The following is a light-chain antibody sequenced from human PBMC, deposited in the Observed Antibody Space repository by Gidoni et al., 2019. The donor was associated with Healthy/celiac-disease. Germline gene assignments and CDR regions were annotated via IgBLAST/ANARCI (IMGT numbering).Light chain of an antibody. CDR1: QSVSSSY. CDR2: GAS. Sequence: IVLTQSPCTLSLSPGERATLSCRASQSVSSSYLTWYQQKPGQAPRLLIYGASRRATGIPDRFSGSGSGTDLTFTISRLEPEDFAVYYCQQYGSSPQYTFGQGTKLEIK. V-gene: IGKV3-20*01. J-gene: IGKJ2*01. CDR3: QQYGSSPQYT.